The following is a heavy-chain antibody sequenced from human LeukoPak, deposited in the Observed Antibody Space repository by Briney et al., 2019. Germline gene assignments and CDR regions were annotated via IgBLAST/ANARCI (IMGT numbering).Heavy chain of an antibody. J-gene: IGHJ3*01. Sequence: QPGGSLLLCCAASGFTFSTYARRCGRQAAEKGLEWVSIISGSGSSTYDADAVKGRFTITKDNTKNTLYLQINSLGAEDTAVYYCAKEMATIRAFDYWGQGTLVTVSS. D-gene: IGHD5-24*01. CDR1: GFTFSTYA. V-gene: IGHV3-23*01. CDR3: AKEMATIRAFDY. CDR2: ISGSGSST.